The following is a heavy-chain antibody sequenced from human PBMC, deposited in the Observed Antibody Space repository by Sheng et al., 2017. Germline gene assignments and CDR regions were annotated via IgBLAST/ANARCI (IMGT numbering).Heavy chain of an antibody. J-gene: IGHJ5*02. CDR1: GDRFTSFS. V-gene: IGHV1-18*01. Sequence: QIQLVQSGGEVKNPRASVKVSCKASGDRFTSFSFTWVRQAPGQGLEWMGWISAYNGNTNYAQKFQDRVTMTTDASTSTAYMEVRSLRSDDTAIYYCARGPHWFDPWGQGTLVTVSS. CDR3: ARGPHWFDP. CDR2: ISAYNGNT.